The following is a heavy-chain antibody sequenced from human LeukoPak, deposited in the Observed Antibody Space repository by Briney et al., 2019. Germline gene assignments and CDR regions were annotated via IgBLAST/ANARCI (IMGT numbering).Heavy chain of an antibody. J-gene: IGHJ4*02. V-gene: IGHV1-2*02. CDR3: ARGGIARRSSGCYDY. CDR2: INPNSGGT. Sequence: ASVKVSCKASGYTFTGYYMHWVRQAPGQGLEWMGWINPNSGGTNYAQKFQGRVTMTRDTSISTAYMELSRLRSDDTAVYYCARGGIARRSSGCYDYWGQGTLVTVSS. CDR1: GYTFTGYY. D-gene: IGHD3-22*01.